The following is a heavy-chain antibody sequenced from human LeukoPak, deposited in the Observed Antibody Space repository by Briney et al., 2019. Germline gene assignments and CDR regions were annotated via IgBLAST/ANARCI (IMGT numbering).Heavy chain of an antibody. D-gene: IGHD3-10*01. J-gene: IGHJ3*02. Sequence: ASVTVSCKASGYTFTVYYMHWVRQAPGQGLEWMGWINPNSGGTNYAQKFQGRVTMTEDTSTDTAYMELSSLRSEDTAVYYCATGLGWFGELPRGAFDIWGQGTMVTVSS. CDR2: INPNSGGT. V-gene: IGHV1-2*02. CDR1: GYTFTVYY. CDR3: ATGLGWFGELPRGAFDI.